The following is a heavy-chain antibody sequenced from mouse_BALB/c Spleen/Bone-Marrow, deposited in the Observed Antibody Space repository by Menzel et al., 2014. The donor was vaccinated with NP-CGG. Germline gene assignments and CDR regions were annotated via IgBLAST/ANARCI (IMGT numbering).Heavy chain of an antibody. D-gene: IGHD1-1*01. Sequence: VHVKQSGAELVKPGASVKLSCTASGFNIKDTYMHWVKQRPEQGLEWIGRIDPANGNTKYDPKFQGKATITADTSSNTAYLQLSSLTSEGTAVYYCARSYGSSPFDYWGQGTTLTVSS. CDR2: IDPANGNT. J-gene: IGHJ2*01. CDR3: ARSYGSSPFDY. V-gene: IGHV14-3*02. CDR1: GFNIKDTY.